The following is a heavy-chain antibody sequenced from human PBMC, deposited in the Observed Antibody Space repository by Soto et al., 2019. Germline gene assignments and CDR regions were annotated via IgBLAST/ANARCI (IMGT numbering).Heavy chain of an antibody. CDR3: AAEVGFGPVFDY. Sequence: QVQLQESGPGLVKPSQTLSLTCTVSGDSISSGGYYWSWIRQHPGKGLEWIGYIYYSGSTDYTPSLKSRVTISVDTSKNQFSLKLSSVTAADTAVYYCAAEVGFGPVFDYWGQGTLVTVSS. CDR1: GDSISSGGYY. J-gene: IGHJ4*02. V-gene: IGHV4-31*03. CDR2: IYYSGST. D-gene: IGHD3-3*01.